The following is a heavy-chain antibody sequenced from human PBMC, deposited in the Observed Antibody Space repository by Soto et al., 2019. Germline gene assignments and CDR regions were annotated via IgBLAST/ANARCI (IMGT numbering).Heavy chain of an antibody. CDR1: GGSVSSGSYY. J-gene: IGHJ4*02. V-gene: IGHV4-61*01. D-gene: IGHD1-26*01. CDR2: IYYSGST. Sequence: SETLSLTCTVSGGSVSSGSYYWSWIWQPPGKGLEWIGYIYYSGSTNYNPSLKSRVTISVDTSKNQFSLKLSSVTAADTAVYYCARSRWELRSWGQGTLVTVSS. CDR3: ARSRWELRS.